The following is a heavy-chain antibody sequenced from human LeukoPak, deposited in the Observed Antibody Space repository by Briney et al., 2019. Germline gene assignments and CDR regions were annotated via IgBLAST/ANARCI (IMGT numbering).Heavy chain of an antibody. CDR1: GLNFNDYD. D-gene: IGHD1-26*01. J-gene: IGHJ4*02. CDR3: ARDPTWSYPRGYFDY. V-gene: IGHV3-33*01. CDR2: IWDDGSNK. Sequence: QPGGSLRLSCAASGLNFNDYDMDWVRQAPGKGPEWVAVIWDDGSNKYYAESVKGRFTISRDISKNMLYLQMNSLRAEDTAVYYCARDPTWSYPRGYFDYWGQGTLVTVSS.